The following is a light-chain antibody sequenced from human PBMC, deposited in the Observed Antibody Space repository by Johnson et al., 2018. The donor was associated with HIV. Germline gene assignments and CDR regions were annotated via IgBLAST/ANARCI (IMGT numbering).Light chain of an antibody. Sequence: QAVLTQPPSVSAVPRQKVNISCSGNSSNIENYFVSWYQQLPGAAPRLLIYENNKRPSGIPDRFSGAKSGASATLGITGLETGEEADYYCGIWDSSLTPHYVFGTGTTITVL. V-gene: IGLV1-51*02. J-gene: IGLJ1*01. CDR2: ENN. CDR1: SSNIENYF. CDR3: GIWDSSLTPHYV.